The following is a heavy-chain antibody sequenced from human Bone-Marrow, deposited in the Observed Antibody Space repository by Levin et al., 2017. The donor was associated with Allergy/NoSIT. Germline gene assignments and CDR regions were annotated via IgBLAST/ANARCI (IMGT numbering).Heavy chain of an antibody. Sequence: AGGSLRLSCAASGFTFSSYAMHWVRQAPGKGLEWVAVISYDGSNKYYADSVKGRFTISRDNSKNTLYLQMNSLRAEDTAVYYCASPPYNPGPNPDCSGGSCRAFDSWGQGTMVTVSS. D-gene: IGHD2-15*01. V-gene: IGHV3-30-3*01. J-gene: IGHJ3*02. CDR3: ASPPYNPGPNPDCSGGSCRAFDS. CDR1: GFTFSSYA. CDR2: ISYDGSNK.